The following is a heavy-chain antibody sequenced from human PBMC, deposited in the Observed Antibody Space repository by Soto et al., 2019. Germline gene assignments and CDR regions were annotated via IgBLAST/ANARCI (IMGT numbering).Heavy chain of an antibody. CDR3: ARDLQYSTSPQVFDY. Sequence: QVQLLQSGAEVKKPGASVRVSSKASGYSFTRFGISWVRQAPGQGLEWVGRISTYNGNTKYAQKLQGRVTVSTDTSTSSAYMELRSMRSDDTAVYYCARDLQYSTSPQVFDYWGQGTLLTVSS. CDR2: ISTYNGNT. D-gene: IGHD6-6*01. CDR1: GYSFTRFG. V-gene: IGHV1-18*01. J-gene: IGHJ4*02.